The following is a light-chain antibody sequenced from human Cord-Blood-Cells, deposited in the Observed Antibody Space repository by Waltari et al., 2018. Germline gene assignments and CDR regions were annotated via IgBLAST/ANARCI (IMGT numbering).Light chain of an antibody. J-gene: IGKJ2*01. V-gene: IGKV1-39*01. Sequence: DIQMTQSPSSPSASVGDRVTITCRASPSISSYLNWYQQKPGKATTLLIYAASSLQSGVPSMFSGSGSGTDFTLTISSLQPEDFATYYCQQSYSTPYTFGQGTKLEIK. CDR3: QQSYSTPYT. CDR1: PSISSY. CDR2: AAS.